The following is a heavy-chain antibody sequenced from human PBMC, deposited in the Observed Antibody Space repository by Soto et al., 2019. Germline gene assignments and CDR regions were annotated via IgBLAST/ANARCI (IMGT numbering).Heavy chain of an antibody. CDR1: GFTFSSFE. CDR2: ISTTGNTK. J-gene: IGHJ3*01. CDR3: AREVSIAGAPDAFDV. Sequence: RRLSCTASGFTFSSFEINWVRQAPGKGLEWISYISTTGNTKYYADSLRGRFTISRDNARNKVYLQMDSLRDEDTALYYCAREVSIAGAPDAFDVWGQGTMVTVSS. D-gene: IGHD6-13*01. V-gene: IGHV3-48*03.